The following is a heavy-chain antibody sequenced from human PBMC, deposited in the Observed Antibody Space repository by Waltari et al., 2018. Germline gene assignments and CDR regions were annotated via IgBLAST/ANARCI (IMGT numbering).Heavy chain of an antibody. CDR3: ARGGGDIAPIDY. V-gene: IGHV1-8*01. CDR1: GYTFTSYD. J-gene: IGHJ4*02. Sequence: QVQLVQSGAEVKKPGASVKVSCKASGYTFTSYDINWVRQATGQGLEWMGWMNPMRGNTGDAQKFHGRVTMTRNTSRSTAYMELSSLRSEDTAVYYCARGGGDIAPIDYWGQGTLVTVSS. CDR2: MNPMRGNT. D-gene: IGHD2-15*01.